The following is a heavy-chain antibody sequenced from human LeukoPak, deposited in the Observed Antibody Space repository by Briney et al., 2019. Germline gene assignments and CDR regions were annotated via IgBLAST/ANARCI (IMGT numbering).Heavy chain of an antibody. CDR2: ITWNRDNI. V-gene: IGHV3-9*01. D-gene: IGHD3-22*01. CDR3: AKDLSSAITSALVLDV. J-gene: IGHJ6*02. Sequence: GGSLRLSCKVSGFTFDDYAMHWVRQVPGKGLEWVSGITWNRDNIGYGDSVKGRFTVSRDNVKNVLYLQMKSLRPEDTALYYCAKDLSSAITSALVLDVWGQGTTVIVSS. CDR1: GFTFDDYA.